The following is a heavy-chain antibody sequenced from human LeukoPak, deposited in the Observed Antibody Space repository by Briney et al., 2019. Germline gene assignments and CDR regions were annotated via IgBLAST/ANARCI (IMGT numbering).Heavy chain of an antibody. Sequence: PGGSLRLSCTGSGFTFSDSALNWFRQAPGKGLEWVGFIRRKNDGGTTGYAASVKGRFTISRDDSKSIAYLQMNSLKTEDTAVYYCTTYDDPPFDGWGQGTLVTVSS. CDR2: IRRKNDGGTT. V-gene: IGHV3-49*03. J-gene: IGHJ4*02. CDR1: GFTFSDSA. CDR3: TTYDDPPFDG. D-gene: IGHD3-3*01.